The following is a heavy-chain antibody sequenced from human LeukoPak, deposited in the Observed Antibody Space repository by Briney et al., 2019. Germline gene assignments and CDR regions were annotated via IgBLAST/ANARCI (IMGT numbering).Heavy chain of an antibody. D-gene: IGHD3-10*01. CDR1: GFTFSSYA. V-gene: IGHV3-30-3*01. J-gene: IGHJ4*02. CDR2: ISYDGSNK. CDR3: ARDPTMVRGVKGGRFDY. Sequence: GRSLRLSCAASGFTFSSYAMHWVRQAPGKGLEGVAVISYDGSNKYYADSVKGRFTISRDNSKNTLYLQMNSLRAEDTAVYYCARDPTMVRGVKGGRFDYWGQGTLVTVSS.